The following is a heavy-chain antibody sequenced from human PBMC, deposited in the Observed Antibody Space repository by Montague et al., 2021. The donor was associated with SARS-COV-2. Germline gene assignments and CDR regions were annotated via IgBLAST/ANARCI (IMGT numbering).Heavy chain of an antibody. CDR2: IYYGGST. V-gene: IGHV4-59*01. Sequence: SETLSLTCTVSGXSISGFYWSWIRQPPGKGLEWIGYIYYGGSTKYNPSLGSRVAVSVDRSKNQVSLKLTSVTAADTAVYYCARLLRSCTNGVCRTYYYYALDVWGQGTTVTVSS. D-gene: IGHD2-8*01. CDR1: GXSISGFY. J-gene: IGHJ6*02. CDR3: ARLLRSCTNGVCRTYYYYALDV.